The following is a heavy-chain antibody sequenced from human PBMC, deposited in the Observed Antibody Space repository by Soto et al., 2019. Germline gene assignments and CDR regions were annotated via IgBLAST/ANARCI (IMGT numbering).Heavy chain of an antibody. J-gene: IGHJ4*02. Sequence: GGSLRLSCAASGFTFSSYAMHWVRQAPGKGLEWVASITSSSSYIYYEDSLKGRFTISRDNAKNSLFLQLDSLRAEDTAVYFCVRARSTDSRPDYWGQGTLVTVSS. D-gene: IGHD3-22*01. CDR1: GFTFSSYA. V-gene: IGHV3-21*01. CDR3: VRARSTDSRPDY. CDR2: ITSSSSYI.